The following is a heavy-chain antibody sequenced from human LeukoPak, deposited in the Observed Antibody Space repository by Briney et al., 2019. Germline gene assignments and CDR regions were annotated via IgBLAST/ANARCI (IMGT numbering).Heavy chain of an antibody. V-gene: IGHV4-34*01. CDR2: INHSGST. J-gene: IGHJ4*02. CDR3: ARERALLGYSSGWADV. CDR1: GGSFSGYY. D-gene: IGHD6-19*01. Sequence: PSETLSLTCAVYGGSFSGYYWSWIRQPPGKGLEWIGEINHSGSTNYNPSLKSRVTISVDTSRNQFSLKLSSVTAADTAVYYCARERALLGYSSGWADVWGQGTLVTVSS.